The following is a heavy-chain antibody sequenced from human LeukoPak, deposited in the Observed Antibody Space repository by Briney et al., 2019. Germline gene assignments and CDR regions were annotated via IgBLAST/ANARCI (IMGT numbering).Heavy chain of an antibody. CDR2: IYYSGST. Sequence: PSETLSLTCTVSGGSISSGGYYWSWIRQHPGKGLEWIGYIYYSGSTCYNPSLKSRVTISVDTSKNQFSLKLSSVTAADTAVYYCARDYYDSSGNGNAFDIWGQGTMVTVSS. CDR3: ARDYYDSSGNGNAFDI. CDR1: GGSISSGGYY. V-gene: IGHV4-31*03. D-gene: IGHD3-22*01. J-gene: IGHJ3*02.